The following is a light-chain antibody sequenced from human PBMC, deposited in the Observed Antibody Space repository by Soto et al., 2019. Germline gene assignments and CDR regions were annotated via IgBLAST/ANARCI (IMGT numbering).Light chain of an antibody. CDR3: SSYAGRNYVL. V-gene: IGLV2-8*01. CDR2: EVT. CDR1: SSDVGGYNF. J-gene: IGLJ2*01. Sequence: QSALTQPPSASGSPGQSVTISCTGTSSDVGGYNFVSWYQQHPGKAPKLMIYEVTKRPSGVPDRFSGSKSGNTASLTVSGLQTEDEGEYYCSSYAGRNYVLFGGGTKLTVL.